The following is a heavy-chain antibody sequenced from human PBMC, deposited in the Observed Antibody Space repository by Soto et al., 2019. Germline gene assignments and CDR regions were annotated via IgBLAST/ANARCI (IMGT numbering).Heavy chain of an antibody. J-gene: IGHJ4*02. Sequence: GGSLRLSCAASGFTFSSYAMHWVRQAPGKGLEWVAVISYDGSNKYYADSVKGRFTISRDNSKNPLYLQMNSLRAEDTAVYYCARSFVHTGLWTRIFDYWGQGTLVTVSS. CDR3: ARSFVHTGLWTRIFDY. CDR2: ISYDGSNK. V-gene: IGHV3-30-3*01. CDR1: GFTFSSYA. D-gene: IGHD5-18*01.